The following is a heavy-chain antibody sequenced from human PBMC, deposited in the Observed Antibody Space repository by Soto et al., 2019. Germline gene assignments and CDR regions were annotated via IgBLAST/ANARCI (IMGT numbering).Heavy chain of an antibody. D-gene: IGHD3-22*01. J-gene: IGHJ3*02. Sequence: GGSLRLSCAASGFTFSSYAMSWVRQAPGKGLEWVSAISGSGGSTYYADSVKGRFTISRDNSKNTLYLQMNSLRAEDTAVYYCAKDDGSSMIVVVPGDAFDIWGQGTMVTVSS. CDR1: GFTFSSYA. CDR3: AKDDGSSMIVVVPGDAFDI. CDR2: ISGSGGST. V-gene: IGHV3-23*01.